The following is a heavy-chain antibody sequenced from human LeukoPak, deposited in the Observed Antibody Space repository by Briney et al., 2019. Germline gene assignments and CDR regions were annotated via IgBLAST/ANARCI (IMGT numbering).Heavy chain of an antibody. CDR3: AGQWLDYFDY. D-gene: IGHD6-19*01. CDR1: GFTFSSYA. J-gene: IGHJ4*02. CDR2: ISGSGGST. Sequence: GGSLRLSCAASGFTFSSYALSWVRQAPGKGLEWVSAISGSGGSTYYADSVKGRFTISRDNSKNTLYLQMNSLRAEDTAVYYCAGQWLDYFDYWGQGTLVTVSS. V-gene: IGHV3-23*01.